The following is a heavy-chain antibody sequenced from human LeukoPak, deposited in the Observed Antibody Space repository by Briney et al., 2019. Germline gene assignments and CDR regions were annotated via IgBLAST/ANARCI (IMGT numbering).Heavy chain of an antibody. D-gene: IGHD3-22*01. V-gene: IGHV4-38-2*02. CDR2: IYHSGST. CDR1: GYSISSGYY. J-gene: IGHJ6*03. Sequence: SETLSFTCTVSGYSISSGYYWGWIRQPPGKGLEWIGSIYHSGSTYYNPSLKSRVTISVDTSKNQFSLKLSSVTAADTAVYYCARARGPDDSSGYPYYYYYMDVWGKGTTVTVSS. CDR3: ARARGPDDSSGYPYYYYYMDV.